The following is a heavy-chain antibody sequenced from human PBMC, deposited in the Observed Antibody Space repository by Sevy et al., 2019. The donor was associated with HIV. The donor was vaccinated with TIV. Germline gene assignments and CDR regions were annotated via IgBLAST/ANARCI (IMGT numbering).Heavy chain of an antibody. CDR2: ISGSGGST. J-gene: IGHJ4*02. CDR1: GFTFSSYA. D-gene: IGHD1-26*01. CDR3: AKIGSGSYYIFYYFDY. V-gene: IGHV3-23*01. Sequence: GGSLRLSCAASGFTFSSYAMSWVRQAPGKGLEWVSAISGSGGSTYYADSVKGRFTISRDNSKKTLYLQMNSLRAEDTAVYYCAKIGSGSYYIFYYFDYWGQGTLVTVSS.